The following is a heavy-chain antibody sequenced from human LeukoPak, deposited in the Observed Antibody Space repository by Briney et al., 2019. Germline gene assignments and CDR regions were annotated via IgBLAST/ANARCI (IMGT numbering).Heavy chain of an antibody. Sequence: GGSLRLSCAASGFTFSNAYMNWVRQAPGKGLEWVGRIKPKTDGETTEYAAPVKDRFSISRDDSKSMMYLQMNSLRAEDTAVFYCAKDRVFRGAFFDYWGQGTLVTVSS. D-gene: IGHD3-10*01. CDR3: AKDRVFRGAFFDY. CDR2: IKPKTDGETT. CDR1: GFTFSNAY. V-gene: IGHV3-15*07. J-gene: IGHJ4*02.